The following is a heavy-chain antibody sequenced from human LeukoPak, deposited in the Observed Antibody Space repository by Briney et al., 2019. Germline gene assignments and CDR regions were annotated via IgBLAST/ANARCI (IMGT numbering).Heavy chain of an antibody. CDR1: GFTFSSYA. J-gene: IGHJ4*02. CDR2: INSDGSST. Sequence: GGSLRLSCAASGFTFSSYAVSWVRQAPGKGLVWVSRINSDGSSTSYADSVKGRFTISRDNAKNTLYLQMNSLRAEDTAVYYCAREEYQLLLYSMDYWGQGTLVTVSS. D-gene: IGHD2-2*01. CDR3: AREEYQLLLYSMDY. V-gene: IGHV3-74*01.